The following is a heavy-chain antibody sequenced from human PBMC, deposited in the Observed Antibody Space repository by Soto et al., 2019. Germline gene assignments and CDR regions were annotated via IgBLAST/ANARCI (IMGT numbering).Heavy chain of an antibody. CDR3: ARAGITGTTEYYYMDV. CDR1: GDSVSSNSAA. V-gene: IGHV6-1*01. CDR2: TYYRSKWYN. J-gene: IGHJ6*03. Sequence: KQSQTLSLTCAISGDSVSSNSAAWNWIRQSPSRGLEWLGRTYYRSKWYNDYAVSVKSRITINPDTSKYQFSLQLNSVTPEDTAVYYCARAGITGTTEYYYMDVWGKGTTVTVSS. D-gene: IGHD1-20*01.